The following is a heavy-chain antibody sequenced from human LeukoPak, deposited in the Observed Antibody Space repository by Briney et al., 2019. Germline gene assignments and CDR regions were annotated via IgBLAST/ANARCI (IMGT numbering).Heavy chain of an antibody. V-gene: IGHV3-7*01. CDR2: IKQDGSEK. Sequence: GGSLRLSCAASGFTFSSYWMSWVRQAPGKGLEWVANIKQDGSEKYFVDSVKGRFTISRDNAKNSLYLQMNSLRAEDTAVYFFARDKRVVGATGVGDYWGQGPLVTVSS. CDR1: GFTFSSYW. J-gene: IGHJ4*02. CDR3: ARDKRVVGATGVGDY. D-gene: IGHD1-26*01.